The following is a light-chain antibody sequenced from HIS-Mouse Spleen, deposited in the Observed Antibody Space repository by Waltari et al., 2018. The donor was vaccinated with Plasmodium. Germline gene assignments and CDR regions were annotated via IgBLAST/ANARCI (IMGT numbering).Light chain of an antibody. J-gene: IGKJ4*01. CDR1: QSVSSY. CDR2: DAS. V-gene: IGKV3-11*01. Sequence: IVLTQSPATLSLSPGERASQSVSSYLAWYQQKPGQDPRLLIYDASNRATGIPARFSGSGSGTDFTLTISSLEPEDFAVYYCQQRSNSFGGGTKVEIK. CDR3: QQRSNS.